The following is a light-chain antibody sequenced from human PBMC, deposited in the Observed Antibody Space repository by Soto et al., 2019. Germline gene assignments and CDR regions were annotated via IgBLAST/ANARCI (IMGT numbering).Light chain of an antibody. CDR3: QQTYVTPWT. CDR2: GAN. CDR1: QSISRY. V-gene: IGKV1-39*01. Sequence: DIQLTQSPSSLSASVGDRITITCRSSQSISRYLNWYQQRPGTAPKVLIFGANSLQSGVPSRFSGGGSGTEFTIPISSLQHEDFATYYCQQTYVTPWTFGQGTKVDVK. J-gene: IGKJ1*01.